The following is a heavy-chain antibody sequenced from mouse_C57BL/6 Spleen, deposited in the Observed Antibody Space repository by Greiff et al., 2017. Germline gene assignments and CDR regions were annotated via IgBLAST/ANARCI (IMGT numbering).Heavy chain of an antibody. Sequence: EVHLVESGEGLVKPGGSLKLSCAASGFTFSSYAMSWVRQTPEKRLEWVAYISSGGDYIYYADTVKGRFTISRDNARNTLYLQMSSLKSEDTAMYYCTRDRGNYYAMDYWGQGTSVTVSS. CDR3: TRDRGNYYAMDY. CDR2: ISSGGDYI. D-gene: IGHD2-1*01. CDR1: GFTFSSYA. V-gene: IGHV5-9-1*02. J-gene: IGHJ4*01.